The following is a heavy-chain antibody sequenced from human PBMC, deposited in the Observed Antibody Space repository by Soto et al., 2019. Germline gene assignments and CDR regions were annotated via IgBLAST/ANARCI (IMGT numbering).Heavy chain of an antibody. V-gene: IGHV3-74*01. J-gene: IGHJ4*02. CDR1: GFTFSSYW. CDR2: INSDESGT. Sequence: GGSLRLSCAASGFTFSSYWMHWVRQAPGKGLVWVSRINSDESGTNYADSVKGRFTISRGNAKNTLYLQMNSLRAEDTAVYYCALSLVSYFDYWGQGTLVTVSS. D-gene: IGHD1-26*01. CDR3: ALSLVSYFDY.